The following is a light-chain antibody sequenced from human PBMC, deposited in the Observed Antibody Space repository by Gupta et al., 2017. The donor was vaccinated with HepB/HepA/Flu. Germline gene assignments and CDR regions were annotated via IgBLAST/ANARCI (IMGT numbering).Light chain of an antibody. CDR2: KNS. J-gene: IGKJ2*01. CDR3: RQGKQSPFT. CDR1: HSLVYSDGNNY. Sequence: DTVVTHTPLPSPVTLGQPAPIACRSSHSLVYSDGNNYLSWIQQRPGQPPRLLIYKNSYRVSGVPDRFSGSGAGTDFTMKISRVEAEDVGVYYCRQGKQSPFTFGQGTKLEIK. V-gene: IGKV2-24*01.